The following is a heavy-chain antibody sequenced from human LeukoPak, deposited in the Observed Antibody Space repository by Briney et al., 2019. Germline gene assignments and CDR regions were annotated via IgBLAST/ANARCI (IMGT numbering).Heavy chain of an antibody. D-gene: IGHD1-7*01. CDR1: GFSLDDYA. CDR2: ISWDSGSS. Sequence: GGPLRLSCAASGFSLDDYAMHWVRQAPGKGLEWVSSISWDSGSSVYADSVKGRFTISRDNAKNSLFLQMNSLTPEDTALYYCVKDLRLDLHFDTFDVWGQGTLVTVSS. CDR3: VKDLRLDLHFDTFDV. V-gene: IGHV3-9*01. J-gene: IGHJ3*01.